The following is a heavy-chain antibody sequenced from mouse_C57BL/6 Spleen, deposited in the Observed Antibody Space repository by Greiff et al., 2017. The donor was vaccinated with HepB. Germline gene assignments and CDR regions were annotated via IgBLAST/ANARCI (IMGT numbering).Heavy chain of an antibody. CDR3: TRERDYDSAMDY. CDR2: IYPGNSDT. D-gene: IGHD2-4*01. V-gene: IGHV1-5*01. CDR1: GYTFTSYW. J-gene: IGHJ4*01. Sequence: EVQLQQSGTVLARPGASVKMSCKTSGYTFTSYWMHWVKQRPGQGLEWIGAIYPGNSDTSYNQKFKGKAKLTAVTSASTAYMELSSLTNEDSAVSYCTRERDYDSAMDYWGQGTSVTVSS.